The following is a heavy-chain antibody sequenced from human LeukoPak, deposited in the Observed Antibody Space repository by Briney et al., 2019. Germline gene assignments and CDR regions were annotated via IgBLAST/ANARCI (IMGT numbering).Heavy chain of an antibody. J-gene: IGHJ4*02. V-gene: IGHV3-11*04. CDR1: GFTFSDYY. D-gene: IGHD2-2*01. Sequence: GGSLRLSCAASGFTFSDYYMSWIRQAPGKGLEWVSYISSSGSTIYYADSVKGRFTISRDNAKNSLYLQMNSLRAEDTAVYYCARVKYQLLNYFDYWGQGTLVTVSS. CDR2: ISSSGSTI. CDR3: ARVKYQLLNYFDY.